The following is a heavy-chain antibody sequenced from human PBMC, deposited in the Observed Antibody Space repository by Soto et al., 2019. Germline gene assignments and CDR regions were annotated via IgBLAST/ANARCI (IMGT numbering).Heavy chain of an antibody. J-gene: IGHJ6*03. CDR3: TRVPYCSSTSCLEYYYYYMDV. V-gene: IGHV3-49*03. Sequence: GGSLRLSCTASGFTFGDYAMSWFRQAPGKGLEWVGFFRSKAYGGTTEYAASVKGRFTISRDDSKSIAYLQMNSLKTEDTAVYYCTRVPYCSSTSCLEYYYYYMDVWGKGTTVTVSS. CDR1: GFTFGDYA. CDR2: FRSKAYGGTT. D-gene: IGHD2-2*01.